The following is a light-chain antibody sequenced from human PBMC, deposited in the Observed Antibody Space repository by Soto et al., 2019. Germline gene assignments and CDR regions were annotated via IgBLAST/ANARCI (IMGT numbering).Light chain of an antibody. CDR1: QSVSSH. J-gene: IGKJ4*01. CDR3: QQFSSYPLT. V-gene: IGKV3-11*01. Sequence: IVLTHSPATLSLSPWEIATLSCRASQSVSSHLAWYQQKPGQAPRLLIYDASSRATGIPDRFSGGGSGTDFTLTISRLEPEDFAVYYCQQFSSYPLTFGGGTKVDIK. CDR2: DAS.